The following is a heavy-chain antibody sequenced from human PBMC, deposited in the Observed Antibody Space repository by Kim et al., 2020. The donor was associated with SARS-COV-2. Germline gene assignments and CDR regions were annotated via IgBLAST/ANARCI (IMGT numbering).Heavy chain of an antibody. J-gene: IGHJ4*02. V-gene: IGHV1-69*13. Sequence: SVKVSCKASGGTFSSYAISWVRQAPGQGLEWMGGIIPIFGTANYAQKFQGRVTITADESTSTAYMELSSLRSEDTAVYYCARGNRVLVVPAASYFDYWGQGTLVTVSS. CDR2: IIPIFGTA. CDR3: ARGNRVLVVPAASYFDY. D-gene: IGHD2-2*01. CDR1: GGTFSSYA.